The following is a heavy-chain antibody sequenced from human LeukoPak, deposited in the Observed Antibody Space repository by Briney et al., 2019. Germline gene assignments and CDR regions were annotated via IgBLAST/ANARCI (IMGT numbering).Heavy chain of an antibody. CDR3: VRQPTWGVN. V-gene: IGHV4-61*02. Sequence: PSQTLSLTCTVSGGSISSGSYYWSWIRQPAGKGLEWIGRIYTSGSTNYNPSLKSRVTISVDTSKNQFFLKLASVTAADTAVYYCVRQPTWGVNWGQGTLVTVFS. CDR1: GGSISSGSYY. J-gene: IGHJ4*02. CDR2: IYTSGST. D-gene: IGHD7-27*01.